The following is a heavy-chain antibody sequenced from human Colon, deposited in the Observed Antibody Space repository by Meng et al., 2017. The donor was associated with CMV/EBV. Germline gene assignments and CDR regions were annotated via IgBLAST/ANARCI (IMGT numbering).Heavy chain of an antibody. V-gene: IGHV1-2*02. CDR1: GYTFTGYY. CDR2: INPNSGGT. Sequence: QVQLVQSGAGAKKPGASVKVSCKASGYTFTGYYMHWVRQAPGQGLEWMGWINPNSGGTNYAQKFQGRVTMTRDTSISTAYMELSRLRSDDTAVYYCATVSSGYYLYFQHWGQGTLVTVSS. J-gene: IGHJ1*01. CDR3: ATVSSGYYLYFQH. D-gene: IGHD3-22*01.